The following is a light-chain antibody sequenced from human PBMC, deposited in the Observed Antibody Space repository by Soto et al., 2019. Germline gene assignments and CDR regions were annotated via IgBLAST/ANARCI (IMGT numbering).Light chain of an antibody. Sequence: QSVLTQSPSASASLGASVKLTCTLSSGHSSYAIAWHQQQPEKGPRYLMKLNSDGSHSKGDGIPDRFSGSSSGAERYLTISSLQSEDEADYYCQTWGTGIQWVFGGGTKLPS. CDR1: SGHSSYA. CDR3: QTWGTGIQWV. J-gene: IGLJ3*02. V-gene: IGLV4-69*01. CDR2: LNSDGSH.